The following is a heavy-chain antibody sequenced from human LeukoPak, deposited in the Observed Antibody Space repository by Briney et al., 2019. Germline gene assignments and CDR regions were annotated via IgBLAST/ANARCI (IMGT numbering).Heavy chain of an antibody. D-gene: IGHD6-19*01. CDR2: ISYDGRNE. J-gene: IGHJ5*01. CDR3: ARELNSGWFDY. Sequence: PGGSLRLSCAASGLTFSTYNIHWVRQAPGKGLEWLAVISYDGRNEFYADSAKGRFTISRDNSKNTLYLQLNSLRAEDTAIYSCARELNSGWFDYWGQGTLVTVSS. V-gene: IGHV3-30-3*01. CDR1: GLTFSTYN.